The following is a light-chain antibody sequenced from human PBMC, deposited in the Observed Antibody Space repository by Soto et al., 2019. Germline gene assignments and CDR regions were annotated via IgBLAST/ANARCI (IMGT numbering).Light chain of an antibody. CDR2: DND. CDR3: GSWDRGLSAVI. Sequence: QSVLTQPPSVSAAPGQKVSISCSGSTSNIATNYVSWYQQLPGTAPKLIILDNDKRPSGIPNRFSGSKSGTSATLGITELQAGDEADYYCGSWDRGLSAVIFGGGTKVTV. V-gene: IGLV1-51*01. CDR1: TSNIATNY. J-gene: IGLJ2*01.